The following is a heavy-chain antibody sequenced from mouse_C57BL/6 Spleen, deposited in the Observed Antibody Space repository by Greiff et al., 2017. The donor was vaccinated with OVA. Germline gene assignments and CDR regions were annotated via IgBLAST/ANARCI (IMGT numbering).Heavy chain of an antibody. CDR3: ARLGTGVYFDY. Sequence: QVQLQQSGPELVKPGASVKISCKASGYAFSSSWMNWVKQRPGKGLEWIGRIYPGDGDTNYNGKFKGKATLTAEKSSSTAYMQLSSLTSEDSAVYFCARLGTGVYFDYWGQGTTLTVSS. CDR2: IYPGDGDT. V-gene: IGHV1-82*01. J-gene: IGHJ2*01. D-gene: IGHD4-1*01. CDR1: GYAFSSSW.